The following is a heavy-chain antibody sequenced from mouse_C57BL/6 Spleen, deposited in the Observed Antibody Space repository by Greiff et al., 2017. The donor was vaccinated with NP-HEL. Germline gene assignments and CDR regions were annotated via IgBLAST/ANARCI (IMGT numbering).Heavy chain of an antibody. J-gene: IGHJ3*01. D-gene: IGHD2-3*01. CDR2: INPSTGGT. CDR1: GYSFTGYY. CDR3: ARWPWFAY. V-gene: IGHV1-43*01. Sequence: VQLQQSGPELVKPGASVKISCKASGYSFTGYYMHWVKQSSEKSLEWIGEINPSTGGTSYNQKFKGKATLTVDKSSSTAYMQLKSLTSEDSAVYYCARWPWFAYWGQGTLVTVSA.